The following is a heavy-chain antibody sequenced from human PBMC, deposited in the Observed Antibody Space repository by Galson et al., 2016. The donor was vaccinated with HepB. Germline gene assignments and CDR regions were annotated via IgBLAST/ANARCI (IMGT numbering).Heavy chain of an antibody. J-gene: IGHJ6*02. Sequence: SLRLSCAASGFTFSSFAMTWVRQAPGEGLEWVSSLSGSADKSFYADSLKGRFTISRDNFNNTVFLQMNSLRAEDTAVYYCARRPVSGAAGYYHGMDVWGQGTTVIVSS. CDR2: LSGSADKS. CDR3: ARRPVSGAAGYYHGMDV. CDR1: GFTFSSFA. D-gene: IGHD6-25*01. V-gene: IGHV3-23*01.